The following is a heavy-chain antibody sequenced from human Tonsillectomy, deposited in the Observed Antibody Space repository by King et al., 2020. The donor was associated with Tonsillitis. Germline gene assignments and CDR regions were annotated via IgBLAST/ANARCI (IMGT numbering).Heavy chain of an antibody. D-gene: IGHD6-19*01. CDR1: GGSISSYY. V-gene: IGHV4-59*01. J-gene: IGHJ4*02. Sequence: VQLQESGPGLVKPSETLSLTCTVSGGSISSYYWSWIRQPPGKGLEWIGYIYYSGSTNYNPSLKSRVTISVDTSKNQFSLKLSSVTAADTAVYYRARIAVAGTRGVYHFDYWGQGTLVTVSS. CDR2: IYYSGST. CDR3: ARIAVAGTRGVYHFDY.